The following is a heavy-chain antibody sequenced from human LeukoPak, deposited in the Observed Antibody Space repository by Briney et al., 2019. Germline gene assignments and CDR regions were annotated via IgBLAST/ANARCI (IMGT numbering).Heavy chain of an antibody. CDR1: GGTLSRST. CDR2: IIPIFGTP. CDR3: ARDYGVGSTMFDYY. Sequence: EASVKVSCKASGGTLSRSTISWVRQAPGQGLEWMGGIIPIFGTPNYAQKFQGRVTITADESTATAYMELSSLRSDDTAVYYCARDYGVGSTMFDYYWGQGTLVTVSS. D-gene: IGHD1-26*01. V-gene: IGHV1-69*13. J-gene: IGHJ4*02.